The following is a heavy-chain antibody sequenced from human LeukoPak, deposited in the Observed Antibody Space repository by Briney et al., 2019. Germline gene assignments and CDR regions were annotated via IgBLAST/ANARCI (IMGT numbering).Heavy chain of an antibody. Sequence: GGSLRLSCAASGLTYTDFWMHWIRQAPGKGLEWVSLIKNVGSVTRYADSVKGRFIISRDDAKNTLDLQMNSLKVDDTAVYYYATGHSYGYDYWGQGILVTVSS. J-gene: IGHJ4*02. CDR3: ATGHSYGYDY. D-gene: IGHD5-18*01. V-gene: IGHV3-74*01. CDR2: IKNVGSVT. CDR1: GLTYTDFW.